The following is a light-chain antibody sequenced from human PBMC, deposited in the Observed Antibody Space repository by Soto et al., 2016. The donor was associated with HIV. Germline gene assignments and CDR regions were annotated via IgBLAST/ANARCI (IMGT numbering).Light chain of an antibody. CDR1: SLRSYY. V-gene: IGLV3-19*01. J-gene: IGLJ1*01. CDR2: GNN. CDR3: HSRNTTEDHNYV. Sequence: SSELTQDPVVSVALGQTVSITCQGDSLRSYYASWYQQKPGQAPVLVMYGNNKRPSGIPVRFSGSSSGNPASLTITGARAKMEADYYCHSRNTTEDHNYVFGTGTKVTV.